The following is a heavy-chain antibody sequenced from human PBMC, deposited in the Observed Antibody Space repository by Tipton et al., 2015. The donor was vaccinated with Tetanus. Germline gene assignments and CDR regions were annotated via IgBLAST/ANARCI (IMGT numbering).Heavy chain of an antibody. CDR3: ARGIGYDNWFDP. D-gene: IGHD6-13*01. V-gene: IGHV4-31*03. J-gene: IGHJ5*02. CDR2: IYYSGST. Sequence: TLSLTCTVSGGSISSGGYHWSWIRQHPGKGLEWIGYIYYSGSTYYNPSLKSRVTISVDTSKNQFSLKLSSVTAADTAVYYCARGIGYDNWFDPWGQGTLVTVSS. CDR1: GGSISSGGYH.